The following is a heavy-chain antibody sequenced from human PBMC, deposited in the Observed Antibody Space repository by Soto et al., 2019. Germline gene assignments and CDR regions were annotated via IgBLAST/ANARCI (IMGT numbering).Heavy chain of an antibody. CDR3: AKDPYYDSSGYYLDY. D-gene: IGHD3-22*01. CDR1: GFTFSSYG. J-gene: IGHJ4*02. Sequence: GGSLRLSCAASGFTFSSYGMHWVRQAPGKGLEWVAVISYDGSNKYYADSVKGRFTISRDNSKNTLYLQMNSLRAEDTVVYYCAKDPYYDSSGYYLDYWGQGTLVTVSS. CDR2: ISYDGSNK. V-gene: IGHV3-30*18.